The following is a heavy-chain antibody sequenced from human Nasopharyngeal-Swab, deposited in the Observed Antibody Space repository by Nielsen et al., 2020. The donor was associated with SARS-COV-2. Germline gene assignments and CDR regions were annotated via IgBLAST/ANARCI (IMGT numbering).Heavy chain of an antibody. J-gene: IGHJ3*02. CDR2: ISSSSSYI. CDR3: ARVKWELLTVSFDI. Sequence: GESLKISCAASGFTFSSYSMNWVRQAPGKGLEWVSSISSSSSYIYYADSVKGRFTISRDNAKNSLYLQINSLRAEDTAVYYCARVKWELLTVSFDIWGQGTMVTVSS. D-gene: IGHD1-26*01. V-gene: IGHV3-21*01. CDR1: GFTFSSYS.